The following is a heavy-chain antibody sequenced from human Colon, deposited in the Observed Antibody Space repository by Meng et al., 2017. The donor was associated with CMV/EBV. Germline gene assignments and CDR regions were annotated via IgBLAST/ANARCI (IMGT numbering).Heavy chain of an antibody. CDR2: INPNSGGT. D-gene: IGHD3-22*01. CDR1: GYTFTGYY. CDR3: ATVSSGYYLYFQH. V-gene: IGHV1-2*02. J-gene: IGHJ1*01. Sequence: QLVQCGAEVKKPGASVKVSCKASGYTFTGYYMHWVRQAPGQGLEWMGWINPNSGGTNYAQKFQGRVTMTRDTSISTAYMELSRLRSDDTAVYYCATVSSGYYLYFQHWGQGTLVTVSS.